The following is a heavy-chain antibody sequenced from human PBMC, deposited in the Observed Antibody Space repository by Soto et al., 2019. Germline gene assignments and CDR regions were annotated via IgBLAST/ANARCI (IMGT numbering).Heavy chain of an antibody. CDR2: IYYRGST. Sequence: QVQLQESGPGLVKPSETLSLTCTVSGCSISNYYWSWIRQPPGKGLEWIGYIYYRGSTNYNPSLKCRVTTSVDTSQNQSSLKLSSVTAADTAVYYCARHRTDKYAYGDYVSKYSSDGMDVWGQGTTVTVSS. CDR3: ARHRTDKYAYGDYVSKYSSDGMDV. V-gene: IGHV4-59*08. J-gene: IGHJ6*02. CDR1: GCSISNYY. D-gene: IGHD4-17*01.